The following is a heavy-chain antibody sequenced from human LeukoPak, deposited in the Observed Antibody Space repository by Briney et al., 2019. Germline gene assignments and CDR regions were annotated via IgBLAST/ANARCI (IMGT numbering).Heavy chain of an antibody. CDR3: ARDIPNYYDSSGSFDY. D-gene: IGHD3-22*01. CDR1: GFTFSSYS. CDR2: ISSSSSYI. Sequence: GGSLRLSCAASGFTFSSYSMNWVRQAPGKGLEWVSSISSSSSYIYYADSVKGRFTISRDNAKDSLYLQMNSLRAEDTAVYYCARDIPNYYDSSGSFDYWGQGTLVTVSS. V-gene: IGHV3-21*01. J-gene: IGHJ4*02.